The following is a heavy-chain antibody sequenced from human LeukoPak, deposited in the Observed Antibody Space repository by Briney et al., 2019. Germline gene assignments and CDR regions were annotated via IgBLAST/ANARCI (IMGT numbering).Heavy chain of an antibody. CDR2: IKTKTDGGTT. Sequence: GGSLRLSCAASGFTFSSVWMNWVRQAPGKGLERIGRIKTKTDGGTTEYAAPVEGRFTISRDDSKNTVYLQMNRLKTEDTALYYCVTRVKSTGDYWGQGTLVTVSS. CDR1: GFTFSSVW. V-gene: IGHV3-15*01. J-gene: IGHJ4*02. D-gene: IGHD1-1*01. CDR3: VTRVKSTGDY.